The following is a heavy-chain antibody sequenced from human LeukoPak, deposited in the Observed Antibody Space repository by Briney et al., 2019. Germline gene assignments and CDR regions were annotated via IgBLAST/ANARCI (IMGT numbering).Heavy chain of an antibody. Sequence: PGRSLRLSCAASGFTFDDYAMHWVRQVPGKGLVWVSRIRSDGSDARYAESVKGRFTISRDNAKNSLYLQMNSLRAEDTAVYYCARDASIPTFWGQGTMVTVSS. V-gene: IGHV3-74*01. CDR2: IRSDGSDA. D-gene: IGHD2-2*02. CDR1: GFTFDDYA. CDR3: ARDASIPTF. J-gene: IGHJ3*01.